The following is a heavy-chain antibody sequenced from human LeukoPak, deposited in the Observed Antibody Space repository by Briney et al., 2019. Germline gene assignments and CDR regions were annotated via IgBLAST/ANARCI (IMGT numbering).Heavy chain of an antibody. CDR2: IYYSGNT. CDR3: ASPTVTTYF. J-gene: IGHJ4*02. V-gene: IGHV4-39*07. Sequence: PSETLSLTCTVSGVSISSSNSYWGWIRQPPGKGLEWIGSIYYSGNTYYNASLKSRVTISVDTSKNQFSLKLSSVTAADTAVYYCASPTVTTYFWGQGTLVTVSS. D-gene: IGHD4-17*01. CDR1: GVSISSSNSY.